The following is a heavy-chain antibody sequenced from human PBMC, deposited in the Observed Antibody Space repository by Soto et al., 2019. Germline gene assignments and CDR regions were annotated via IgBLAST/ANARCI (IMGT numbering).Heavy chain of an antibody. J-gene: IGHJ4*02. CDR1: GGSISSYH. D-gene: IGHD3-16*01. V-gene: IGHV4-4*08. Sequence: QVQLQESGPGLVKPSETLSLTCTVSGGSISSYHWSWIRQSPGKGLEWIGYTSNSAPTIYNPSLTSRVTISADTCNNLISPTMSSATAAVPAVYFCARPLRYVYNVLEYWGQGALVTVSS. CDR3: ARPLRYVYNVLEY. CDR2: TSNSAPT.